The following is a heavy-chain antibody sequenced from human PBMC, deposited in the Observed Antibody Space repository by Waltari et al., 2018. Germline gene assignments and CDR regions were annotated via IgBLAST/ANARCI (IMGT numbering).Heavy chain of an antibody. Sequence: QVQLQESGPGLVKPSQTLSLTCTVSGDSISSGSYYWSWIRQPAGKGLEWIGRIYTSGSTNYNPSLKSRVTISVDTSKNQFSLKLSSVTAADTAVYYCARDLSSSWYSAFDIWGQGTMVTVSS. D-gene: IGHD6-13*01. CDR3: ARDLSSSWYSAFDI. CDR2: IYTSGST. V-gene: IGHV4-61*02. CDR1: GDSISSGSYY. J-gene: IGHJ3*02.